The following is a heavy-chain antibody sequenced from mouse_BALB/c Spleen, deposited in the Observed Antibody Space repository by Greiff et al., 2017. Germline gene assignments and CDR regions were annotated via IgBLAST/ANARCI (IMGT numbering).Heavy chain of an antibody. CDR2: IWAGGST. J-gene: IGHJ4*01. CDR3: ASSPGWGRLGDYAMDY. CDR1: GFSLTSYG. D-gene: IGHD1-1*01. V-gene: IGHV2-9*02. Sequence: VKLVESGPGLVAPSQSLSITCTVSGFSLTSYGVHWVRQPPGKGLEWLGVIWAGGSTNYNSALMSRLSISKDNSKSQVFLKMNSLQTDDTAMYYCASSPGWGRLGDYAMDYWGQGTSVTVSS.